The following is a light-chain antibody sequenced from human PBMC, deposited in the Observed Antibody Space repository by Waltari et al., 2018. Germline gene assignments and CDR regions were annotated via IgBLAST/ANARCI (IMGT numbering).Light chain of an antibody. CDR1: QTIARY. V-gene: IGKV1-39*01. CDR3: QQAYTPPWT. CDR2: AAS. Sequence: DIQLTQSPTSLSAFVGDRVTITCRASQTIARYLMWYQQKPGKAPNLLIYAASTLQSGVPSRFSASGSGTDFTLAISSLQPEDFVTYFCQQAYTPPWTFGLGTRVEVK. J-gene: IGKJ1*01.